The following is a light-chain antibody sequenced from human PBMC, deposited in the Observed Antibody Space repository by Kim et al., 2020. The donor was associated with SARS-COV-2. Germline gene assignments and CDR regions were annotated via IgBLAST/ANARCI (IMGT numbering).Light chain of an antibody. CDR1: RSVSNY. Sequence: VSPGKSTTRPGGASRSVSNYFAWYQQKPGQAPRLLFSGASTRATGVPARFSGSGSETDFTLTISSLQSEDFAVYYCQQYNSWPRTFGQGTKVDIK. CDR3: QQYNSWPRT. CDR2: GAS. J-gene: IGKJ1*01. V-gene: IGKV3-15*01.